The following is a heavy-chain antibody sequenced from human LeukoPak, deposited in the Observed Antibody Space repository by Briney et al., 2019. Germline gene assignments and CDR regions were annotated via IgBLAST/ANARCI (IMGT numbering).Heavy chain of an antibody. V-gene: IGHV2-70*11. CDR3: AHSPVVVVAATQSFWFDP. D-gene: IGHD2-15*01. CDR2: IDWDDDK. J-gene: IGHJ5*02. Sequence: SGPALVEPTQTLTLTCTFSGFSLSTSGMCVSWIRQPPGKALEWLARIDWDDDKYYSTSLKTRLTISKDTSKNQVVLTMTNMDPVDTATYYCAHSPVVVVAATQSFWFDPWGQGTLVTVSS. CDR1: GFSLSTSGMC.